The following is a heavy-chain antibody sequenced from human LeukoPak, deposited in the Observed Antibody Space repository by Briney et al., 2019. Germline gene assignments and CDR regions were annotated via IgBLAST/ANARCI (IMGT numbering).Heavy chain of an antibody. CDR3: ARDGRDNPNDY. Sequence: GGSLRLSCAASGFTFSSYSMNWVRQAPGKGLEWVSSISSSSSYIYYADSVKGRFTISRDNAKNSLYLQMNSLRAEDTAVYYCARDGRDNPNDYWGQGTLVTVSS. CDR1: GFTFSSYS. J-gene: IGHJ4*02. D-gene: IGHD1-14*01. V-gene: IGHV3-21*01. CDR2: ISSSSSYI.